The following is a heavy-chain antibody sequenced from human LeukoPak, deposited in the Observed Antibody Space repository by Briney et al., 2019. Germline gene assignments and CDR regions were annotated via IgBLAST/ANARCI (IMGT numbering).Heavy chain of an antibody. Sequence: GGTLRLSCAASGFIFSHHGMNWVRQAPGKGLEWVSAISGSGGSTYYADSVKGRFTISRDNSKSTLSLQMNSLRAEDTAIYYCATYRQVLLPFESWGQGTLVTVSS. V-gene: IGHV3-23*01. CDR3: ATYRQVLLPFES. CDR2: ISGSGGST. CDR1: GFIFSHHG. J-gene: IGHJ4*02. D-gene: IGHD2-8*02.